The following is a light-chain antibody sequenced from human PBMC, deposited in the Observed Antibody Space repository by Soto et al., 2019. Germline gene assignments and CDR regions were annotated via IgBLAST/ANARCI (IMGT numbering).Light chain of an antibody. Sequence: EIVLTQSPATLSLSPGERATLSCRASRSIGTYLAWYQQKPGQAPRLLMYGASNRATGIPARFSGSGSATDFTLTISSLEPEDFAVYYCQQRSNGPFTFGPGTKVDIK. CDR3: QQRSNGPFT. CDR2: GAS. J-gene: IGKJ3*01. CDR1: RSIGTY. V-gene: IGKV3-11*01.